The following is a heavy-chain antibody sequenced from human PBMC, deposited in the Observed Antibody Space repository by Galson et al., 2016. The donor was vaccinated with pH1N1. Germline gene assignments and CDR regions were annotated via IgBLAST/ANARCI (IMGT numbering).Heavy chain of an antibody. CDR2: IYDNGNT. CDR1: GGSISGHY. J-gene: IGHJ4*02. D-gene: IGHD1-26*01. V-gene: IGHV4-59*11. CDR3: AGGRLVGATIDRDY. Sequence: ETLSLTCTVSGGSISGHYWSWIRQPPGKGLEWIGYIYDNGNTDYIPSLKRRVSMSVDTSKKQFSLKLTSVTAADTAMYFCAGGRLVGATIDRDYWGQGILVTVSS.